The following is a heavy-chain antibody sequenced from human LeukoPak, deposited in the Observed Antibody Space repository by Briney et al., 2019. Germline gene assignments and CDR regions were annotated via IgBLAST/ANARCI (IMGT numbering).Heavy chain of an antibody. Sequence: SGGSLRLSCAASGFTFSSYAMSWVRQAPGKGLDWVSAISGSGGSTYYADSVKGRFTISRDNSKNTLYLQMNSLRAEDTAVYYCAKTYTGAKSAVDYWGQGTLVTVSS. CDR2: ISGSGGST. V-gene: IGHV3-23*01. J-gene: IGHJ4*02. D-gene: IGHD7-27*01. CDR3: AKTYTGAKSAVDY. CDR1: GFTFSSYA.